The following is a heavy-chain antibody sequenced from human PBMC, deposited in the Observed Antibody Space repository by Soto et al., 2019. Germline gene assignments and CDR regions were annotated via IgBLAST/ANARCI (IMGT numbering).Heavy chain of an antibody. CDR3: AKARATVPKGGDAFDI. CDR1: GFTFSSYA. V-gene: IGHV3-23*01. D-gene: IGHD4-17*01. J-gene: IGHJ3*02. CDR2: ISGSGGST. Sequence: EVQLLESGGGSVQPGGSLRLSCAASGFTFSSYAMSWVRQAPGKGLEWVSAISGSGGSTYYADSVKGRFTISRDNSKNTLYLQMNSLRAEDTAVYYCAKARATVPKGGDAFDIWGQGTMVTVSS.